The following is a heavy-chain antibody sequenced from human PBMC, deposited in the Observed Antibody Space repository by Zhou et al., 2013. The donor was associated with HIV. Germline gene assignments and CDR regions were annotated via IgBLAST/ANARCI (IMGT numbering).Heavy chain of an antibody. Sequence: QVQLVQSGAEVKKPGSSVKVSCKASGGTISSYAFSWVRQAPGQGLEWMGRIIPIFGTTNYAQKFQDRVTINADESTSTAYMKLTSLRSDDTAAYYCARALSTRWIGGGFYYMDVWGKGTTVTVS. CDR1: GGTISSYA. V-gene: IGHV1-69*01. CDR3: ARALSTRWIGGGFYYMDV. CDR2: IIPIFGTT. D-gene: IGHD6-19*01. J-gene: IGHJ6*03.